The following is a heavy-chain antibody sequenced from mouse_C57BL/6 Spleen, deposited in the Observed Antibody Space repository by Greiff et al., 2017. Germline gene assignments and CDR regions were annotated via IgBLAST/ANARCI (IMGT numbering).Heavy chain of an antibody. CDR1: GYSITSGYY. J-gene: IGHJ1*03. Sequence: EVKLVESGPGLVKPSQSLSLTCSVTGYSITSGYYWNWIRQFPGNKLEWMGYISYDGSNNYNPSLKNRISITRDTSKNQFFLKLNSVTTEDTATYYCARAGLGDGYFDVWGTGTTVTVSP. V-gene: IGHV3-6*01. CDR3: ARAGLGDGYFDV. CDR2: ISYDGSN. D-gene: IGHD3-3*01.